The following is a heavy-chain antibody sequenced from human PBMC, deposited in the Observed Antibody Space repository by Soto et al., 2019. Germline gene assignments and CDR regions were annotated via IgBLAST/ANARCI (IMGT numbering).Heavy chain of an antibody. Sequence: GGSLSLSCAASGFHFSDYYMSWIRQAPGKGLEWVSTISGSGGSTYYADSVKGRFTISRDNSKNTLYLQMNSLRAEDTAVYYCAKDQGSSWYEIDYWGQGTLVTVSS. CDR3: AKDQGSSWYEIDY. V-gene: IGHV3-23*01. J-gene: IGHJ4*02. CDR1: GFHFSDYY. D-gene: IGHD6-13*01. CDR2: ISGSGGST.